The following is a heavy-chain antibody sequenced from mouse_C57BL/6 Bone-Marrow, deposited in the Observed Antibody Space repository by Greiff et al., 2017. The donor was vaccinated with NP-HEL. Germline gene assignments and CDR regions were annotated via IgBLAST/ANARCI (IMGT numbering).Heavy chain of an antibody. CDR1: GYTFTSYW. D-gene: IGHD1-2*01. CDR2: IHPSDSDT. CDR3: AIRLRLKIRCAMDY. J-gene: IGHJ4*01. Sequence: QVQLQQPGAELVKPGASVKVSCKASGYTFTSYWMHWVKQRPGQGLEWIGGIHPSDSDTNYNQKFKGKATLTVDKSSSTAYMQLSSLTSEDSAVYYCAIRLRLKIRCAMDYWGQGTSVTVSS. V-gene: IGHV1-74*01.